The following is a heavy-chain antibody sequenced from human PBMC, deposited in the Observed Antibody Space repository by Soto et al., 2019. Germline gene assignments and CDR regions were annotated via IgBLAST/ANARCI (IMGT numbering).Heavy chain of an antibody. CDR1: GYTFTSYG. D-gene: IGHD5-18*01. Sequence: ASVKGSCKAPGYTFTSYGISWLRQAPGQGLEWMGWINAYNGNTNYAQKLQGRVTMTTDTSTSTAYMELRSLRSDDTAVYYCARDVGYGLIDYWGQGTLVTVSS. CDR3: ARDVGYGLIDY. V-gene: IGHV1-18*01. J-gene: IGHJ4*02. CDR2: INAYNGNT.